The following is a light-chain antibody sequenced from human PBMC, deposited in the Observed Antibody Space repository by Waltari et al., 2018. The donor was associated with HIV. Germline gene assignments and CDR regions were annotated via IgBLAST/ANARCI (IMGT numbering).Light chain of an antibody. CDR2: GAS. CDR3: QQYYTLSVT. V-gene: IGKV1-NL1*01. Sequence: DIQMTQSPSSLSASVGDKVTITCRASQDISNSLAWYQQKPGKAPKLLLYGASRLESGVSFRFSGSGSGTHYTLTINGLQPEDFASYYCQQYYTLSVTFGQGTRLEVK. CDR1: QDISNS. J-gene: IGKJ2*01.